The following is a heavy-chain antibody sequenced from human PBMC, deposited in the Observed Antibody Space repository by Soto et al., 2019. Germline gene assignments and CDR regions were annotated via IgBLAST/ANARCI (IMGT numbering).Heavy chain of an antibody. D-gene: IGHD3-10*01. J-gene: IGHJ3*02. V-gene: IGHV4-39*01. CDR3: ARGQTVRMRAFDI. CDR2: IYYSGST. CDR1: GGSISSSSYY. Sequence: SETLSLTYTVSGGSISSSSYYWGWIRRPPGKGLEWIGSIYYSGSTYYNPSLKSRVTISVDTSKNQFSLKLSSVTAADTAVYYCARGQTVRMRAFDIWGQGTMVTVSS.